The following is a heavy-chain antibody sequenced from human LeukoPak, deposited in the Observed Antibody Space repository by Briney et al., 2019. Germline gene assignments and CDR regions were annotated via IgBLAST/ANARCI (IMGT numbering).Heavy chain of an antibody. J-gene: IGHJ4*02. CDR2: INTDGSRT. V-gene: IGHV3-74*01. CDR1: GFSLSTYW. D-gene: IGHD1-26*01. CDR3: VRGEMSGTYRGVFDF. Sequence: GGSLRLSCAASGFSLSTYWMHWVRQAPGKGLVWVSRINTDGSRTNYADSVKGRFTISRDNAKNTVFLEMNSLRAEDTAVYYCVRGEMSGTYRGVFDFWGQGTLVTVSS.